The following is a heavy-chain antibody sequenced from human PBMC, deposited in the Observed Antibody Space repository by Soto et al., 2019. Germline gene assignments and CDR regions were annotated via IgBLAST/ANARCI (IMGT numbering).Heavy chain of an antibody. D-gene: IGHD5-12*01. J-gene: IGHJ4*02. CDR3: AKDNSPYSGYNSFDY. Sequence: EVRLLESGGGLIQPGGSLRLSCAASGFTFSSYVMSWVRQAPGTGLEWVSGISGSGTNTYYADSVKGRFTISRDNSKNTLYLQMTSLRAEDTAEYSCAKDNSPYSGYNSFDYWGEGTLVTVSS. CDR2: ISGSGTNT. CDR1: GFTFSSYV. V-gene: IGHV3-23*01.